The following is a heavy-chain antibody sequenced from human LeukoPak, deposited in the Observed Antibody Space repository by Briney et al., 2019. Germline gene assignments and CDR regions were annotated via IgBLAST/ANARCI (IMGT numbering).Heavy chain of an antibody. Sequence: SVKVSCKASGGTFSSYAISWVRQAPGQGLEWMGVIIPIFGTANYAQKFQGRVTITADESTSTAYMELSSLRSEDTAVYYCARVLLHWNYGPRAFDIWGQGTMVTVSS. CDR2: IIPIFGTA. CDR3: ARVLLHWNYGPRAFDI. CDR1: GGTFSSYA. D-gene: IGHD1-7*01. V-gene: IGHV1-69*13. J-gene: IGHJ3*02.